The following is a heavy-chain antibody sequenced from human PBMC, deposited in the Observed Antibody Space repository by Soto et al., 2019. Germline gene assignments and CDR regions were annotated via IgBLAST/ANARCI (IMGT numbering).Heavy chain of an antibody. CDR2: IIPIFGTA. D-gene: IGHD2-2*01. J-gene: IGHJ6*02. V-gene: IGHV1-69*13. CDR1: GGTFSSYA. Sequence: SVKVSCKASGGTFSSYAISWVRQAPGQGLEWMGGIIPIFGTANYAQKFQGRVTITADESTSTAYMELSSLRSKDTAVYYCARVAAGGYCSSTSCYASGMDVWGQGTTVPVSS. CDR3: ARVAAGGYCSSTSCYASGMDV.